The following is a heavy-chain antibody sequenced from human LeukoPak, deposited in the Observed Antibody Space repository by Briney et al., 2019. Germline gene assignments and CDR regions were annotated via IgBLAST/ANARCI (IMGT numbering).Heavy chain of an antibody. CDR2: INHSGST. Sequence: PSETLSLTCTVSGGSISSYYWSWIRQPPGKGLEWIGEINHSGSTNYNPSLKSRVTISVDTSKNQFSLKLSSVTAADTAVYYCARGSSSWYVAYYYYYMDVWGKGTTVTVSS. D-gene: IGHD6-13*01. CDR1: GGSISSYY. J-gene: IGHJ6*03. V-gene: IGHV4-34*01. CDR3: ARGSSSWYVAYYYYYMDV.